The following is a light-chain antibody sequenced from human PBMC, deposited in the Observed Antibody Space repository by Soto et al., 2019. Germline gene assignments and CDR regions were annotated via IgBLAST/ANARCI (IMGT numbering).Light chain of an antibody. CDR3: QQYDSAPRS. V-gene: IGKV3-20*01. Sequence: IVLTQSPGTLSLSPGERATLSCRASQSLNANYLAWYQQRPGQAPRLLIYGASNRTTGIPDRFSGSGAGTDFTLPSNRLEPEDFVIYYCQQYDSAPRSFGPGTKEDI. CDR1: QSLNANY. J-gene: IGKJ3*01. CDR2: GAS.